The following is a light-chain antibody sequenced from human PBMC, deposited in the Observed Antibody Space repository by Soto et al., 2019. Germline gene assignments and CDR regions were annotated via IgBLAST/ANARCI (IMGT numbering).Light chain of an antibody. J-gene: IGLJ2*01. CDR3: SSYTSSSTLV. Sequence: QLVLTQPPSVSGAPGQRVTISCTGSSSNIGAGYDVHWYQQFPGTAPKLLIFGNSDRPSGVPDRFSGSKSGNTASLTISGLQAEDEADYYCSSYTSSSTLVFGAGTKLTVL. CDR2: GNS. V-gene: IGLV1-40*01. CDR1: SSNIGAGYD.